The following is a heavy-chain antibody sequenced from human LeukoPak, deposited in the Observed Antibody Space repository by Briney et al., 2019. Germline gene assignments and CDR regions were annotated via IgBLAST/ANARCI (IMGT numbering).Heavy chain of an antibody. CDR1: GGSINSGDYY. CDR3: ARVIYGDYYFDGLDV. D-gene: IGHD2-21*01. CDR2: IYYSEST. Sequence: SQTLSLTCTVSGGSINSGDYYWSWIRQPPGKGLEWIGYIYYSESTYYNPSLKSRLTISLDTSKNQFSLKLSSVTAADTAVYYCARVIYGDYYFDGLDVWGQGTTVTVS. V-gene: IGHV4-30-4*01. J-gene: IGHJ6*02.